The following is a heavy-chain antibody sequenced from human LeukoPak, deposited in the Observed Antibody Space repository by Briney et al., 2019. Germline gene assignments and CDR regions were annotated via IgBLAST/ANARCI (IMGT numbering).Heavy chain of an antibody. CDR1: GDSISSSSSY. CDR3: ATPHRYYSRALDI. D-gene: IGHD3-16*01. CDR2: IYYSGTT. J-gene: IGHJ3*02. Sequence: SETLSLTCTVSGDSISSSSSYRGWIRQPPGKGLEWIGNIYYSGTTYSNPSLKSRVTISIDTSKNQFSLKLSSVTAADTAVYYCATPHRYYSRALDIWGQGTMVTVSS. V-gene: IGHV4-39*01.